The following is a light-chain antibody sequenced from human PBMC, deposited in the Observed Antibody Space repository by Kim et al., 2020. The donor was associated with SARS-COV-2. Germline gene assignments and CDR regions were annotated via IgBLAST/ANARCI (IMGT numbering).Light chain of an antibody. CDR3: QQYGGSPRYS. V-gene: IGKV3-20*01. J-gene: IGKJ2*01. Sequence: EIVLTQSPGTLSLSPGQRATLSCRASQTVTSKYFAWYQQKPGQAPRLLIYAASCRATGIPDRFSGSGSGTDFTLTISRLEPEDSAVYYCQQYGGSPRYSFGQGTKLEI. CDR1: QTVTSKY. CDR2: AAS.